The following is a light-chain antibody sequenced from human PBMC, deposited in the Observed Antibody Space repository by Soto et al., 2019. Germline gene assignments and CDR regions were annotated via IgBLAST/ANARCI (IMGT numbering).Light chain of an antibody. CDR1: QSVSNN. CDR3: QQDNNWPPKWT. V-gene: IGKV3-15*01. Sequence: DIVMTQSPATLSVSPGESATLSCRASQSVSNNLAWYQQKPGQTPRLLIYGASTRATGFPARFSGSGSGTEFNLTISRLQSEDFAVYYCQQDNNWPPKWTFGQGTKVDIX. J-gene: IGKJ1*01. CDR2: GAS.